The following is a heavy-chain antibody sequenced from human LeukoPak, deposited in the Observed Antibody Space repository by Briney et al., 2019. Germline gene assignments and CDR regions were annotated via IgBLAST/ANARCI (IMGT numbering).Heavy chain of an antibody. CDR3: AKVSRGPWIQDY. Sequence: GGSLRLSCAASGFTFSSYAMNWVRQAPGKGLEWVSAISGSGGSTYYADSVKGRFTISRDNSKNTLYLQMNSLRAEDTAVYYCAKVSRGPWIQDYWGQGTLVTVSS. CDR1: GFTFSSYA. CDR2: ISGSGGST. D-gene: IGHD5-18*01. J-gene: IGHJ4*02. V-gene: IGHV3-23*01.